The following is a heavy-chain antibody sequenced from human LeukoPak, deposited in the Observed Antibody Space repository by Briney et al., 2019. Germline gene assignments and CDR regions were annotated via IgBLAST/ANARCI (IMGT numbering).Heavy chain of an antibody. J-gene: IGHJ4*02. Sequence: PGGSLRLSCAASGFTFSSYAMSWVRQAPGKGLEWVSAISGSGDSTYYADSVKGQFTISRDNSKNTLYLQMNSLRAEDTAIYYCAKRGAEVETTVAPGDYWGQGTLVTVSS. V-gene: IGHV3-23*01. D-gene: IGHD4-23*01. CDR1: GFTFSSYA. CDR2: ISGSGDST. CDR3: AKRGAEVETTVAPGDY.